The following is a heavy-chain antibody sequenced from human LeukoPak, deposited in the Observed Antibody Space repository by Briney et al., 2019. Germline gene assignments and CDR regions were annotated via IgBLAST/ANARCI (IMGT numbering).Heavy chain of an antibody. Sequence: ASVKVSCKASGYTFTSYDINWVRQAPGQGLEWMGWMNPNSGNTGYAQKFQGRVTITRNTSISTAYMELSSLRSEDTAVYYCAREVRGAGYYYMDVWGKGTTVIVSS. J-gene: IGHJ6*03. D-gene: IGHD3-10*01. CDR2: MNPNSGNT. CDR1: GYTFTSYD. V-gene: IGHV1-8*03. CDR3: AREVRGAGYYYMDV.